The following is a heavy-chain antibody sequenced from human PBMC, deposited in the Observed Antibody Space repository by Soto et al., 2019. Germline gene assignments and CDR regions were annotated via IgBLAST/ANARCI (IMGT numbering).Heavy chain of an antibody. CDR3: ARDQSWHDLVWWFDP. V-gene: IGHV1-18*01. D-gene: IGHD1-1*01. J-gene: IGHJ5*02. CDR1: GGTFSSDS. Sequence: ASVKVSCKASGGTFSSDSFSWVRQAPGQGLEWMGWISAYNGNTNYAQKFQGRVTMTTDTSTSTAYMELNSLRSEDTAVYYCARDQSWHDLVWWFDPWGQGTLVTVSS. CDR2: ISAYNGNT.